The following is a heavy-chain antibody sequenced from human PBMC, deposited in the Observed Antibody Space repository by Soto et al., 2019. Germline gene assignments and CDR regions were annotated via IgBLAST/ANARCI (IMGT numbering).Heavy chain of an antibody. CDR1: GGSISSYY. V-gene: IGHV4-59*01. CDR3: ARGWGGYFQH. CDR2: IYYSGGT. Sequence: QVQLQESGPGLVKPSETLSLTCTVSGGSISSYYWSWIRQPPGKGLEWIGYIYYSGGTNYNPSLKSRVTISVDTSKNQFSLKLSSVTAADTAVYYWARGWGGYFQHWGQGTLVTVSS. J-gene: IGHJ1*01. D-gene: IGHD7-27*01.